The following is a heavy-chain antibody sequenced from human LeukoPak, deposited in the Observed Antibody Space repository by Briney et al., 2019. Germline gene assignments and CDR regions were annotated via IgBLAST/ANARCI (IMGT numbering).Heavy chain of an antibody. CDR1: GFTFNNYS. D-gene: IGHD2-15*01. V-gene: IGHV3-21*01. CDR3: TRDHSLDY. Sequence: GGSLRLSCAASGFTFNNYSMNWVRQAPGKGLEWVSSISINSIYIYYADSVKGRFTISSDNAKNSLYLQMNSLKAEDTAIYYCTRDHSLDYWGQGTLVTVSS. J-gene: IGHJ4*02. CDR2: ISINSIYI.